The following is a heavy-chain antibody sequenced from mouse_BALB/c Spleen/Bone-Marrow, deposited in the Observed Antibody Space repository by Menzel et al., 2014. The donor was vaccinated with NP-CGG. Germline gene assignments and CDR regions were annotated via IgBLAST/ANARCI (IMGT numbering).Heavy chain of an antibody. J-gene: IGHJ3*01. D-gene: IGHD2-3*01. CDR2: INRNGGDT. Sequence: EVKLMESGGGLVQPGGSLKLSCAASGFTFSNYGMSWVRQTPDRGLEYVANINRNGGDTYYPDNVKGRFTISRDNAKNTLKLRMSSLKAEDTAMYCCSRGFDGHSWFAYWGQGTLVTVS. V-gene: IGHV5-6-3*01. CDR1: GFTFSNYG. CDR3: SRGFDGHSWFAY.